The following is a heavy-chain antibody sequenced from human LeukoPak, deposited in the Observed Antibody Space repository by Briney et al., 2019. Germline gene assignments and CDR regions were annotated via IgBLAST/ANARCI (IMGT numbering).Heavy chain of an antibody. V-gene: IGHV1-46*01. J-gene: IGHJ4*02. CDR1: GYTFTSYY. CDR2: INPSGGST. Sequence: GASVKVSCKTSGYTFTSYYMHWVRQAPGQGLEWMGIINPSGGSTSYAQKFQGRVTMTRDTSTSTVYMELSSLRSEDTAVYYCARDGNVDNGDYWGQGTLVTVSS. CDR3: ARDGNVDNGDY. D-gene: IGHD5-12*01.